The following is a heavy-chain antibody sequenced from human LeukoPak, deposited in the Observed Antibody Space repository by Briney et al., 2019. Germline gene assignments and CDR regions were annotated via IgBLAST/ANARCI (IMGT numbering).Heavy chain of an antibody. CDR2: IYYSGST. V-gene: IGHV4-59*01. CDR1: GGSISSYY. J-gene: IGHJ5*02. CDR3: ARGGRGAMVLNWFDT. D-gene: IGHD5-18*01. Sequence: SETLSLTCTVSGGSISSYYWSWIRQPPGKGLEWIGYIYYSGSTDYTPSLKSRVTISVDTSKNQFSLRRSSVTAADTAVYYCARGGRGAMVLNWFDTWGQGTLVTVSS.